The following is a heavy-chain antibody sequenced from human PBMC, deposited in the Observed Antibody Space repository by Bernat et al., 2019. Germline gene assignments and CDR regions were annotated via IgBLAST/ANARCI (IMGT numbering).Heavy chain of an antibody. J-gene: IGHJ5*02. D-gene: IGHD6-19*01. CDR1: GFTFSDYY. V-gene: IGHV3-11*06. CDR3: ARRQAVAGSSFDP. Sequence: QVQLVESGGDLVKPGGSLRLSCAASGFTFSDYYMSWIRQAPGKGLEWVSYISTGRSNANYADSVKGRFTISRDNAKNTLYLQMNSLRAEDTAVYYCARRQAVAGSSFDPWGQGTLVTVSS. CDR2: ISTGRSNA.